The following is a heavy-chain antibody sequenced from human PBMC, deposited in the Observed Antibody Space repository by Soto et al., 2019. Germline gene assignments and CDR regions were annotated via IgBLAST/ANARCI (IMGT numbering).Heavy chain of an antibody. D-gene: IGHD1-1*01. CDR1: GFPFSVNW. Sequence: PGGSLRLSCAASGFPFSVNWMHLVRQSPGKGLLWVSRINPDGSNTDYADSVKGRFTISRDNAKNTLYLQMNSLRAEDTAVYYCAGGIGNDNAYWGQGTLVTVSS. CDR3: AGGIGNDNAY. CDR2: INPDGSNT. J-gene: IGHJ4*02. V-gene: IGHV3-74*01.